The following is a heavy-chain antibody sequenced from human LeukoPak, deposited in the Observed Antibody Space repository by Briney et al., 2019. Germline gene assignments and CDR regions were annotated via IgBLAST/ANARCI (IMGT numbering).Heavy chain of an antibody. CDR3: AGPGYSSSWYEGY. V-gene: IGHV3-23*01. CDR1: GFTFSNFW. CDR2: ISGSGGST. Sequence: GGSLRLSCAASGFTFSNFWMSWVRQAPGKGLEWVSTISGSGGSTDYADSVKGRFTISRDNSKNTLYLQMNSLRVEDTAVYYCAGPGYSSSWYEGYWGQGTLVTVSS. J-gene: IGHJ4*02. D-gene: IGHD6-13*01.